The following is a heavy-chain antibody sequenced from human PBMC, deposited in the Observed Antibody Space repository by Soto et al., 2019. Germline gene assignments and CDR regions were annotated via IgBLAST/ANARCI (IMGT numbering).Heavy chain of an antibody. J-gene: IGHJ4*02. CDR2: IYWDDDK. Sequence: FGPPLVNPTQTLPLTFTLTRFSLSTGGAGVGSIRPPPGKALEWLALIYWDDDKRYSPSLKSRLTITKDTSKNQVVLTMTNMDPVDTATYYCAHYQAPRGSTMFDYWGQGTLVTVSS. CDR1: RFSLSTGGAG. CDR3: AHYQAPRGSTMFDY. V-gene: IGHV2-5*02. D-gene: IGHD5-12*01.